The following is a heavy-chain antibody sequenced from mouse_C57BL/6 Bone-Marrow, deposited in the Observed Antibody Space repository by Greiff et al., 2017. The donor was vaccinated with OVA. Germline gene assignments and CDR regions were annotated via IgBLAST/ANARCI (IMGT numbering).Heavy chain of an antibody. J-gene: IGHJ2*01. CDR1: GFTFTDYY. CDR2: IRNKANGYTT. CDR3: ARDMGLTGAYYFDY. Sequence: EVKLVESGGGLVQPGGSLSLSCAASGFTFTDYYMSWVRQPPGKALEWLGFIRNKANGYTTEYSASVKGRFTISRDNSQSILYLQMNALRAEDSATYYCARDMGLTGAYYFDYWGQGTTLTVSS. D-gene: IGHD4-1*01. V-gene: IGHV7-3*01.